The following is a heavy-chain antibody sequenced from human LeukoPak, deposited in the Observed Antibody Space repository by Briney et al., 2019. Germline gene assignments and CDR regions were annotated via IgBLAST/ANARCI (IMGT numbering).Heavy chain of an antibody. CDR3: ARGEFLQLVLNAFDI. Sequence: ASVKVSCKASGYTFTSYDINWVRQATGQGLEWMGWMNPNSGNTGYAQKFQGRVTITRNTSISTAYMELSSLRSEDTAVYYCARGEFLQLVLNAFDIWGQGTMVTVSS. J-gene: IGHJ3*02. V-gene: IGHV1-8*03. CDR1: GYTFTSYD. CDR2: MNPNSGNT. D-gene: IGHD6-6*01.